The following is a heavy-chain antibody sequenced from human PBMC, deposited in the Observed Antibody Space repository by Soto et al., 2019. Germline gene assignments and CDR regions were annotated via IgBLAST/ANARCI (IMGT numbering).Heavy chain of an antibody. D-gene: IGHD6-13*01. CDR2: IYYSGST. Sequence: QVQLQESGPGLVKPSQTLSLTCTVSGGSISSGGYYWSWISQHPGKGLAWIGYIYYSGSTYYNPSLTRRITISVDASKNKLSLMLSAVTPADTAVYYCAREGRVSGRYHYGMDVWGKGTTVTV. J-gene: IGHJ6*04. V-gene: IGHV4-31*03. CDR1: GGSISSGGYY. CDR3: AREGRVSGRYHYGMDV.